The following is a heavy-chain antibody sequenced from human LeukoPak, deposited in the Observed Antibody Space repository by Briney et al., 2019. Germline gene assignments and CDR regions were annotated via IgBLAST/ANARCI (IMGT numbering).Heavy chain of an antibody. D-gene: IGHD1-26*01. V-gene: IGHV5-51*01. Sequence: PGESLKISCKGSGYSFTNYWIAWVRQMPGKDLEWMGIIYPGYSDIRYSPSFQGQVTISADKSISTAYLQWSSLKASDTAMYYCASNSGSRYYYYGMDVWGQGTTVTVSS. CDR1: GYSFTNYW. J-gene: IGHJ6*02. CDR2: IYPGYSDI. CDR3: ASNSGSRYYYYGMDV.